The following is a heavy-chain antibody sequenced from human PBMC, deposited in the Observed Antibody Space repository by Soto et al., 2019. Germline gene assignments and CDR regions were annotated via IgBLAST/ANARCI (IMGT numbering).Heavy chain of an antibody. CDR1: GGSISSPSYY. Sequence: QLQLQESGPGLVTPSETLSLTCTVSGGSISSPSYYWAWIRQPPGKGMEWMGSIHYSGSTYYRPSLRRAVTLAVDASQNQFSLKLSSVSAVDTSVYYCARHGYYFGSVNDMGVWGKGTTVTVSS. D-gene: IGHD3-10*01. J-gene: IGHJ6*03. CDR2: IHYSGST. V-gene: IGHV4-39*01. CDR3: ARHGYYFGSVNDMGV.